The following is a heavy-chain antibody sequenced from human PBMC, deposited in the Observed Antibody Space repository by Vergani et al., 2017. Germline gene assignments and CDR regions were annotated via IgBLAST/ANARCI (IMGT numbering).Heavy chain of an antibody. D-gene: IGHD3-22*01. J-gene: IGHJ4*02. V-gene: IGHV3-33*01. CDR3: ARERVVVYDSSGLGY. CDR2: IWYDGSNK. Sequence: QVQLVESGGGVVQPGRSLRLSCAASGFTFSSYGMHWVRQAPGKGLEWVAVIWYDGSNKYYADSLKGRLTISRDNSKNTLYLQMNSLRAEDTAVYYCARERVVVYDSSGLGYWGQGTLVTVSS. CDR1: GFTFSSYG.